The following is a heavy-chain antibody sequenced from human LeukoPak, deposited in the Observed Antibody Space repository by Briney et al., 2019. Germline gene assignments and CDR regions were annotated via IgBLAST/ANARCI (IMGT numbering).Heavy chain of an antibody. J-gene: IGHJ4*02. CDR2: ISDSGGST. CDR1: GFTLSSYA. CDR3: ATQNFHY. V-gene: IGHV3-23*01. Sequence: PGGSLRLSCAASGFTLSSYAMSWVRQAPGQGLEWVSTISDSGGSTYYADSVKGRFTLSRDNSKSTLSLQMNSLRADDTAVYYCATQNFHYWGQRTLVTVSS.